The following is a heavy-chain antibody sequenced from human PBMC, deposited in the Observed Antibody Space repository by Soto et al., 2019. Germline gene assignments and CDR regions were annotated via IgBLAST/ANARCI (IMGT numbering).Heavy chain of an antibody. D-gene: IGHD1-20*01. Sequence: GGSLILSCTASGFTFGDYAMSWFRQAPGKGLEWVGFIRSKAYGGTTEYAASVKGRFTISRDDSKSIAYLQMNSLKTEDTAVYYCTRSRYNWNGPQEKSDAFDIWGQGTMVTVSS. CDR3: TRSRYNWNGPQEKSDAFDI. J-gene: IGHJ3*02. CDR2: IRSKAYGGTT. CDR1: GFTFGDYA. V-gene: IGHV3-49*03.